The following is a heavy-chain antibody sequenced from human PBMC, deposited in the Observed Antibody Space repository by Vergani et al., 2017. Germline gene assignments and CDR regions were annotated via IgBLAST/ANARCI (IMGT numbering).Heavy chain of an antibody. V-gene: IGHV3-7*01. CDR1: GFTFSSYW. J-gene: IGHJ6*02. Sequence: EVQLVESGGGLVQPGGSLRLSCAASGFTFSSYWMSWVRQAPGKGLEWVANIKQDGSEKYYVDSVKGRFTISRDNAKNSLYLQMNSLRAEDTAVYYCARMGETTVMANYYYYGMDVWGQGTTVTVSS. D-gene: IGHD4-11*01. CDR2: IKQDGSEK. CDR3: ARMGETTVMANYYYYGMDV.